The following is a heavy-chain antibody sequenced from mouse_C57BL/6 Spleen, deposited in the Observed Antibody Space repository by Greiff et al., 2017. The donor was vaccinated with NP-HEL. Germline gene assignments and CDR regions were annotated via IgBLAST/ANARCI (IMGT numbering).Heavy chain of an antibody. Sequence: QVQLQQSGAELVKPGASVKISCKASGYAFSSYWMNWVKQRPGKGLEWIGQIYPGDGDTNYNGKFKGKATLTADKSSSTAYMQRSSLTSEDSAVYFCARGGNYNYAMDYWGQGTSVTVSS. CDR1: GYAFSSYW. D-gene: IGHD2-1*01. V-gene: IGHV1-80*01. CDR2: IYPGDGDT. CDR3: ARGGNYNYAMDY. J-gene: IGHJ4*01.